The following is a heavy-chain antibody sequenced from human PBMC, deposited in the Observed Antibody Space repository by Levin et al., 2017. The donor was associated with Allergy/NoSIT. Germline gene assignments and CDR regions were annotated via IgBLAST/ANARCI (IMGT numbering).Heavy chain of an antibody. CDR1: GFTFTNAW. J-gene: IGHJ4*02. D-gene: IGHD3-10*02. Sequence: PGGSLRLSCAASGFTFTNAWMNWVRQAPGKGLEWVARIRSKTDGGTTEYAAPVNGRFTTSRDDSMNTVYLEMNSLKTEDTAVYYCATDDVWGLIKTAFEYWGQGTLVTVSS. CDR3: ATDDVWGLIKTAFEY. V-gene: IGHV3-15*01. CDR2: IRSKTDGGTT.